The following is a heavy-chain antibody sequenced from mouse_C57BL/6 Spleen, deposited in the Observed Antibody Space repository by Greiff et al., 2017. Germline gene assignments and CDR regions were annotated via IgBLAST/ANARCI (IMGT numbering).Heavy chain of an antibody. D-gene: IGHD1-1*01. CDR1: GFTFSDYY. V-gene: IGHV5-16*01. J-gene: IGHJ2*01. CDR3: ARGENYYGSSPGYFDY. Sequence: DVKLVESEGGLVQPGSSMKLSCTASGFTFSDYYMAWVRQVPEKGLEWVANINYDGSSTYYLDSLKSRFIISRDNAKNILYLQMSSLKSEDTATYYCARGENYYGSSPGYFDYWGQGTTLTVSS. CDR2: INYDGSST.